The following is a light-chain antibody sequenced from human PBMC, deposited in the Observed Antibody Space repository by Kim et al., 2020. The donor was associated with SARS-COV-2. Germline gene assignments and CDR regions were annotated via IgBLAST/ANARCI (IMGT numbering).Light chain of an antibody. V-gene: IGLV1-40*01. J-gene: IGLJ3*02. CDR1: SSNIGAVFD. CDR2: GNN. Sequence: QSVLTQPPSVSGAPGQRVTISCTGSSSNIGAVFDVHWYQQLPGTPPKLLIYGNNNRPSGVPDRFSGSKSGTSASLAITGLQAEDEADYYCLSYDSSLSGWVFGGGTQLTVL. CDR3: LSYDSSLSGWV.